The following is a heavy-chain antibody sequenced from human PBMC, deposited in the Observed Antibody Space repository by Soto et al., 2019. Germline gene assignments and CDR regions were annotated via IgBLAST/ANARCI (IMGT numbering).Heavy chain of an antibody. Sequence: GGSLRLSCAASGFTFSSYGMHWVRQAPGKGLEWVAVIWYDGSNKYYADSVKGRFTISRDNSKNTLYLQMNSLRAEDTAVYYCAREDSSGWYVDGDYYYGMDVWGQGTTVTVSS. CDR3: AREDSSGWYVDGDYYYGMDV. V-gene: IGHV3-33*01. CDR2: IWYDGSNK. CDR1: GFTFSSYG. J-gene: IGHJ6*02. D-gene: IGHD6-19*01.